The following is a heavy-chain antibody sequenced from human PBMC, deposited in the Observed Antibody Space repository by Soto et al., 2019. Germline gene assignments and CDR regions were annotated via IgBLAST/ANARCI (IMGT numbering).Heavy chain of an antibody. CDR3: TKGPGSLRP. J-gene: IGHJ5*02. D-gene: IGHD1-1*01. V-gene: IGHV6-1*01. CDR2: TYYRSKWYS. CDR1: AHSVSRIVDA. Sequence: SQTHSLSCAISAHSVSRIVDASNWTPLSPSRVLEGLGRTYYRSKWYSVYAPAVKSRITIFPDKSKNQFSLQLNSLTPDGTAIYCCTKGPGSLRPWGQGTLVTVSS.